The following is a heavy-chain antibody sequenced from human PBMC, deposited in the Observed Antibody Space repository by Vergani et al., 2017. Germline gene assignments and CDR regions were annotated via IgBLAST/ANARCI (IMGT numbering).Heavy chain of an antibody. V-gene: IGHV3-43*02. CDR3: AKDGVRKNYDCWSGPNYYYYYMDV. Sequence: EVQLVESGGGVVQPGGSLRLSCAASGFTFDDYAMHWVRQAPGKGLEWVSLISGDGGSTYYADSVKGRFTISRDNSKNSLYLQMNSLRTEDTALYYCAKDGVRKNYDCWSGPNYYYYYMDVWGKGTTVTVSS. CDR1: GFTFDDYA. CDR2: ISGDGGST. J-gene: IGHJ6*03. D-gene: IGHD3-3*01.